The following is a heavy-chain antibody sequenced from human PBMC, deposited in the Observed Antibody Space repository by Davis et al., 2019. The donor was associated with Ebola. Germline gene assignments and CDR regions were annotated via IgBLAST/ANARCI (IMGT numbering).Heavy chain of an antibody. CDR1: GFIFNHYA. V-gene: IGHV3-64D*06. J-gene: IGHJ4*02. D-gene: IGHD1-26*01. CDR3: VSGIVGAFDF. Sequence: PGGSLRLSCAASGFIFNHYAMHWVRQAPGKGLEYVSAISSNGGTTYYADSVKGRFTISRDNSKNTLFLQMSSLRAEDTAVYYCVSGIVGAFDFWGQGTLVTVSS. CDR2: ISSNGGTT.